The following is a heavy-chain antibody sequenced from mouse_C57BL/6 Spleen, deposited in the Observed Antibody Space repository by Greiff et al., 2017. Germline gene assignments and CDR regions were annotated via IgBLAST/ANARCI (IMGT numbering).Heavy chain of an antibody. CDR1: GYSFTGYY. Sequence: EVQVVESGPELVKPGASVKISCKASGYSFTGYYMHWVKQSHGNILDWIGYIYPYNGVSSYNQKFKGKATLTVDKSSSTAYMELRSLTSEDSAVYYCARGILRLNFDVWGTGTTVTVSS. CDR2: IYPYNGVS. V-gene: IGHV1-31*01. CDR3: ARGILRLNFDV. J-gene: IGHJ1*03. D-gene: IGHD1-1*01.